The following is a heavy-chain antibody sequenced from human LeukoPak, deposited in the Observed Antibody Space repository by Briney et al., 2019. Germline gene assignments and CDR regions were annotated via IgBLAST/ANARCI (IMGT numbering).Heavy chain of an antibody. Sequence: SETLSLTCTVSGASISSYYWSWIRQSPGKGLEWIGYIYYSGSTNYNPSLKSRVTISVDTSKNQFSLKLSSVTAADTAVYYCARVNDDYYYEDYPYYFDYWGQGTLVTVSS. CDR3: ARVNDDYYYEDYPYYFDY. CDR2: IYYSGST. J-gene: IGHJ4*02. V-gene: IGHV4-59*01. D-gene: IGHD3-22*01. CDR1: GASISSYY.